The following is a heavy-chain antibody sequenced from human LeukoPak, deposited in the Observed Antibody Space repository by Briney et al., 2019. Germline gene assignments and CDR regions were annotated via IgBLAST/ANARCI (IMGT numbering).Heavy chain of an antibody. CDR3: ARDGVRGFTATTSFDY. V-gene: IGHV3-21*01. Sequence: GGSLRLSCAASGITFSSYSMNWVRQAPGKGLEWVSSISSSGNNIYYADSVKGRFTISRDNAKNSLSLQMNSLRVEDTAVYYCARDGVRGFTATTSFDYWGPGTLVTVSS. J-gene: IGHJ4*02. D-gene: IGHD4-17*01. CDR2: ISSSGNNI. CDR1: GITFSSYS.